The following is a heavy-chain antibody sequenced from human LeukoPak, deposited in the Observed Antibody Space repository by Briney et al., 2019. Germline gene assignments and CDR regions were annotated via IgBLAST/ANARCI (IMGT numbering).Heavy chain of an antibody. CDR2: IYHSGST. CDR3: ARGSTSLDFDY. CDR1: GGSISSSSYY. D-gene: IGHD2-2*01. J-gene: IGHJ4*02. Sequence: SETLSLTCTVSGGSISSSSYYWSWIRQPPGKGLEWIGYIYHSGSTYYNPSLKSRVTISVDRSKNQFSLKLSSVTAADTAVYYCARGSTSLDFDYWGQGTLVTVSS. V-gene: IGHV4-30-2*01.